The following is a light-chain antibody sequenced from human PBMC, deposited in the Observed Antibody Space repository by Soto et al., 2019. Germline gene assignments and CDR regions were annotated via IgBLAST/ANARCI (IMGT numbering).Light chain of an antibody. Sequence: QSVLTQSPSASASLGASVKLTCTLKSGHSTYGIAWHQRQPQNGPRDLMKINSGGSHNKGDGIPDRFSGSKSGNTASLTVSGLQAEDEADYYCSADAGRYNLVFGGGTKLTVL. CDR1: SGHSTYG. CDR3: SADAGRYNLV. CDR2: INSGGSH. J-gene: IGLJ2*01. V-gene: IGLV4-69*01.